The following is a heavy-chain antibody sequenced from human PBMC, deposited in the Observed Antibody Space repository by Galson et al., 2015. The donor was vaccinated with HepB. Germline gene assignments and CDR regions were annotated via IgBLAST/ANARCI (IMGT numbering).Heavy chain of an antibody. Sequence: CAISGDSVSSKTATWNWIRQSPSRGLEWLGRTYYRSKWSSEYAVSVKSRITITPNTSKNQFSLQLKSVTPEDTAVYYCARSYSGGRGLDYWGQGTLVTVSS. V-gene: IGHV6-1*01. J-gene: IGHJ4*02. CDR3: ARSYSGGRGLDY. CDR1: GDSVSSKTAT. CDR2: TYYRSKWSS. D-gene: IGHD2-21*01.